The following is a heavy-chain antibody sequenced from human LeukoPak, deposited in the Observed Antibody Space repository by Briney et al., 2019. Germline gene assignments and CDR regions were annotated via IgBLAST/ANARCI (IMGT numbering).Heavy chain of an antibody. D-gene: IGHD3-3*01. CDR1: GFIFSSYA. CDR2: ISGSGGST. CDR3: AKVPVFGVVTHYFNY. J-gene: IGHJ4*02. V-gene: IGHV3-23*01. Sequence: PGGSLRLSCAASGFIFSSYAMTWVRQAPGKGLEWVSGISGSGGSTYHADSVKGRFTISRDNSKNTLYLRMNSLRAEDTAVYYCAKVPVFGVVTHYFNYWGQGTLVTVSS.